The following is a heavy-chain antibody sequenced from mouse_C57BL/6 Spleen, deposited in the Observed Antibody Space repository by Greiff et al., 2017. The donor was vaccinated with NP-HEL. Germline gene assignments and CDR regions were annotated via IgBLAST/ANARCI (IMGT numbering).Heavy chain of an antibody. D-gene: IGHD1-1*01. V-gene: IGHV6-3*01. CDR3: TRDYYGGGY. J-gene: IGHJ2*01. CDR2: IRLKSDNYAT. Sequence: EVKLVESGGGLVQPGGSMKLSCVASGFTFSNYWMNWVRQSPEKGLEWVAQIRLKSDNYATHYAESVKGRFTISRDDSKSSVYLQMNNLRAEDTGIYYCTRDYYGGGYWGQGTTLTVSS. CDR1: GFTFSNYW.